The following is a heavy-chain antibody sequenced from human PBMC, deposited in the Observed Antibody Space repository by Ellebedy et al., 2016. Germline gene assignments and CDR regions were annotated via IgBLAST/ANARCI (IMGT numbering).Heavy chain of an antibody. CDR1: GGSFSGYY. D-gene: IGHD2-2*03. Sequence: SETLSLTXAVYGGSFSGYYWSWIRQPPGKGLEWIGEINHSGSTNYNPSLKSRVTISVDTSKNQFSLKLSSVTAADTAVYYCARGLDIVVVPVKLGDYWGQGTLVTVSS. CDR2: INHSGST. CDR3: ARGLDIVVVPVKLGDY. V-gene: IGHV4-34*01. J-gene: IGHJ4*02.